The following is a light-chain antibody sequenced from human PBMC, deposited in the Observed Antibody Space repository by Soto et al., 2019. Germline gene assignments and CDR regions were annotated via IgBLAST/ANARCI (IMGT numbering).Light chain of an antibody. CDR3: QQYNSYSWT. V-gene: IGKV1-5*01. J-gene: IGKJ1*01. Sequence: EIQMTQSTYTLSASVGDRVTITCPASQSISSWLAWYQQKPGKAPKLLIYDASSLESGVPSRFSGSGSGTEFTLTISSLQPDDFATYYCQQYNSYSWTFGQGTKVDIK. CDR2: DAS. CDR1: QSISSW.